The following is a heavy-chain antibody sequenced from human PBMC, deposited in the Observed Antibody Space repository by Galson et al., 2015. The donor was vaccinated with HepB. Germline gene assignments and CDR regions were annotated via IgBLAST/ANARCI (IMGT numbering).Heavy chain of an antibody. J-gene: IGHJ4*02. V-gene: IGHV3-23*01. CDR2: VGGRGDFA. CDR1: GFTFSSFT. Sequence: SLRLSCAASGFTFSSFTMSWVRQAPGKGLEWVALVGGRGDFAYHADSVRGRFTIARDNSKNTLYLQMNSLRAEDTAIYYCAKDENPDCEGDCYYDHWGQGTLVTVSS. CDR3: AKDENPDCEGDCYYDH. D-gene: IGHD2-21*01.